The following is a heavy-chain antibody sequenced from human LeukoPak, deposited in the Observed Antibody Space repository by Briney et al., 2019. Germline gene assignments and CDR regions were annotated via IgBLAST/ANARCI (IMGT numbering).Heavy chain of an antibody. CDR3: ARPMTGSGSYYPYFDY. Sequence: GGSLRLSCAASGFTFNSYWMSWVRQAPGKGLEWVANTKQDGNEKYYVDSVAGRFTISRDNAKNSLYLQMNSLGAEDTAAYYCARPMTGSGSYYPYFDYWGQGTLVTVSS. D-gene: IGHD3-10*01. V-gene: IGHV3-7*04. CDR1: GFTFNSYW. J-gene: IGHJ4*02. CDR2: TKQDGNEK.